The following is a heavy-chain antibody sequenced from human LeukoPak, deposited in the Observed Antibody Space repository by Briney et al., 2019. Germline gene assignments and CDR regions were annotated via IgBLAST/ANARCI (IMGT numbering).Heavy chain of an antibody. CDR3: ARARYNWNGNWFDP. D-gene: IGHD1-1*01. J-gene: IGHJ5*02. V-gene: IGHV4-61*02. CDR2: IYTSGST. Sequence: SETLSLTCTVSGGSISSGSHYWSWIRQPAGKGLEWIGRIYTSGSTNYNPSLKSRVTISVDTSKNQFSLKLSSVTAADTAVYYCARARYNWNGNWFDPWGQGTLVTVSS. CDR1: GGSISSGSHY.